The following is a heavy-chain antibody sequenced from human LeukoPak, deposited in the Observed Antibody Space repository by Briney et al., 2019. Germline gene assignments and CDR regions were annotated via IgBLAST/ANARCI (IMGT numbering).Heavy chain of an antibody. CDR1: GFIFSSYR. CDR2: IGSSSSYI. CDR3: ARDRPSRRPGLVVDF. V-gene: IGHV3-21*01. D-gene: IGHD2-8*02. Sequence: GGSLRLFCAASGFIFSSYRMNWVRQAPGKGLEWVSSIGSSSSYIYYADSVKGRFTISRDNAKNSLYLQMNSRRADDTAVYYCARDRPSRRPGLVVDFWGQGTLVTVSS. J-gene: IGHJ4*02.